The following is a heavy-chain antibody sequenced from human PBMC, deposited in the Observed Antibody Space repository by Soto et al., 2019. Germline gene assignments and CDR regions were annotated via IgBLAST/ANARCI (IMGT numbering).Heavy chain of an antibody. D-gene: IGHD2-8*01. J-gene: IGHJ5*02. Sequence: GGSLRLSCAASGFTFSSYSMNWVRQAPGKGLEWVSSISSSSSYIYYADSVKGRFTISRDNAKNSLYLQMNSLRAEDTAVYYCARDLQEPNGNWFDPWGQGTPVTSPQ. CDR1: GFTFSSYS. V-gene: IGHV3-21*01. CDR3: ARDLQEPNGNWFDP. CDR2: ISSSSSYI.